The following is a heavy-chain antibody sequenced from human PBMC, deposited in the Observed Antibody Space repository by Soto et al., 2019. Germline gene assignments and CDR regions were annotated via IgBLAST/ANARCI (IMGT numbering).Heavy chain of an antibody. CDR3: AAGGGLPRYY. J-gene: IGHJ4*02. CDR1: DGSISGYF. V-gene: IGHV4-59*04. Sequence: SETLSLTCIVSDGSISGYFWSWIRQPPGKGLEWIGYIYHSGSTYYNPSLKSRVTISVDRSKNQFSLKLSSVTAADTAVYYCAAGGGLPRYYWGQGTLVTVSS. D-gene: IGHD5-12*01. CDR2: IYHSGST.